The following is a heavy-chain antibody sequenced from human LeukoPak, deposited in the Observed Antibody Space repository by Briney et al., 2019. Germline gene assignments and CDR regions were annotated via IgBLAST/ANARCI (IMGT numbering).Heavy chain of an antibody. D-gene: IGHD2-2*01. J-gene: IGHJ4*02. CDR1: GFTFSNYG. V-gene: IGHV3-33*01. Sequence: PGRSLILSCATSGFTFSNYGIHWVRQAPGKGLEWVAVIWYDGSHKFYADSVKGRFTISRDNSKNTVYLQMNSLRAEDTAVYYCAREENLKRVVPAAMGARGLDYWGQGTLVTVSS. CDR2: IWYDGSHK. CDR3: AREENLKRVVPAAMGARGLDY.